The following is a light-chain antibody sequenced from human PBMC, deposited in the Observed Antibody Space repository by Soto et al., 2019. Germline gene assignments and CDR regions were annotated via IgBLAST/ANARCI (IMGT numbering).Light chain of an antibody. V-gene: IGKV3-20*01. J-gene: IGKJ5*01. CDR1: QSVSSSY. CDR2: GAS. CDR3: QQYGSSPST. Sequence: EIVLTQSPGTLSLSPGGRATLSCRASQSVSSSYLAWYQQKPGQAPRLLIYGASSRATGIPDWFSGSGSGTDFTLTISRLEPEDFAVYYCQQYGSSPSTFGQGTRLEIK.